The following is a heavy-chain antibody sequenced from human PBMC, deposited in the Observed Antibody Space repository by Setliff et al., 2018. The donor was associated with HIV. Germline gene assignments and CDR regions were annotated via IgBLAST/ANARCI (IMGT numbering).Heavy chain of an antibody. CDR1: GYTFTGNY. V-gene: IGHV1-69-2*01. D-gene: IGHD6-19*01. Sequence: ASVKVSCKASGYTFTGNYIHWVRQAPGKGLEWMGRVDPEDGETIYAERFRGRISLTVDKSTGTAYMELNRLRSEDTAVYYCGTVRIAVPDDFDFWGQGTLVTVSS. CDR3: GTVRIAVPDDFDF. CDR2: VDPEDGET. J-gene: IGHJ4*02.